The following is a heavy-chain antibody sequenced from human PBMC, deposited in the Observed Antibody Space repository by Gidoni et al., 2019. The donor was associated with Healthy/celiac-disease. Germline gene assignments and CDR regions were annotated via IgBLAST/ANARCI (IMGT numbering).Heavy chain of an antibody. V-gene: IGHV3-21*01. CDR2: ISSSSSYI. J-gene: IGHJ4*02. Sequence: EVQLVESGGGLVKPGGSLRLSCAASGFTFSSYSMNWVRQAPGKGLEWVSSISSSSSYIYYADSVKGRFTISRDNAKNSLYLQMNSLRAEDTAVYYCARASLKEYSYGYWGQGTLVTVSS. CDR1: GFTFSSYS. CDR3: ARASLKEYSYGY. D-gene: IGHD5-18*01.